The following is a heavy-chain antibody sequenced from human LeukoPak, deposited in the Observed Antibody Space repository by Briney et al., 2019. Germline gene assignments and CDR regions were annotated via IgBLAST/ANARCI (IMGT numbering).Heavy chain of an antibody. CDR3: ARGPLDSSGGHSGLW. CDR2: ISYDGSNK. D-gene: IGHD6-19*01. J-gene: IGHJ4*02. V-gene: IGHV3-30-3*01. Sequence: PGGSLRLSCAASGFTFSSYAMHWVRQAPGKGLEWVAVISYDGSNKYYADSVKGRFTISRDNSKNTLYLQMNSLRPEDTAVYYCARGPLDSSGGHSGLWWGQGTLVTVSS. CDR1: GFTFSSYA.